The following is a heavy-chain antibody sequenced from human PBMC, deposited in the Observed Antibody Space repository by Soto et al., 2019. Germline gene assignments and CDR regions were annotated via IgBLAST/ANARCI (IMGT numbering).Heavy chain of an antibody. D-gene: IGHD6-19*01. CDR3: ARASIAGWADY. CDR2: ISSSSSYI. J-gene: IGHJ4*02. Sequence: VSLRLSCAASGFTFSTYSMNWVRQAPGKGLEWVSSISSSSSYIYYADSVKGRFTISRDNAKNSLYLQMNSLRAEDTAVYYCARASIAGWADYWGQGTLVTVSS. V-gene: IGHV3-21*01. CDR1: GFTFSTYS.